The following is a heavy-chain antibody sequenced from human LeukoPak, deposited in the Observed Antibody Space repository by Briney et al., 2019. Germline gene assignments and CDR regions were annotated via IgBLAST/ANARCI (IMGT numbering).Heavy chain of an antibody. D-gene: IGHD6-6*01. Sequence: GGSLRLSCAASGFTFDDYAMHWVRPAAGKGLEWFSGISWNSGSIGYADSVKGRFTISRDNAKNSLYLQMNSLRAEDTALYYCAKVQYSSSSYYFDYWGQGTLVTVSS. J-gene: IGHJ4*02. V-gene: IGHV3-9*01. CDR2: ISWNSGSI. CDR1: GFTFDDYA. CDR3: AKVQYSSSSYYFDY.